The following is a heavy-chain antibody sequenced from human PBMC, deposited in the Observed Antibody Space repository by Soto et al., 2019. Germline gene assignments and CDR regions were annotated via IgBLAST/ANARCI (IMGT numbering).Heavy chain of an antibody. V-gene: IGHV1-46*01. Sequence: ASVKVSCKASGYTFTHYYTHWVRQAPGQGLEWMGIINPNGGSTTYAQRFRAGFTMTRDTSTSTVYMELSSLRSEDSAVYYCATSVNSAMAFDYWGQGTLVTVSS. J-gene: IGHJ4*02. CDR1: GYTFTHYY. D-gene: IGHD5-18*01. CDR2: INPNGGST. CDR3: ATSVNSAMAFDY.